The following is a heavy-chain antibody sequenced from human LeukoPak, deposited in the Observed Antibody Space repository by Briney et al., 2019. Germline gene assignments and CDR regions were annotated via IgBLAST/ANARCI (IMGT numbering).Heavy chain of an antibody. J-gene: IGHJ5*02. V-gene: IGHV1-3*01. CDR2: INAGNGNT. D-gene: IGHD3-16*01. Sequence: ASVKVSCKASGYTFTSYAMHWVRQAPGQRLEWMGWINAGNGNTKYSQKSQGRVTITRDTSASTAYMELSSLRSEDTAVYYCARSDSGENWFDPWGQGTLVTVSS. CDR3: ARSDSGENWFDP. CDR1: GYTFTSYA.